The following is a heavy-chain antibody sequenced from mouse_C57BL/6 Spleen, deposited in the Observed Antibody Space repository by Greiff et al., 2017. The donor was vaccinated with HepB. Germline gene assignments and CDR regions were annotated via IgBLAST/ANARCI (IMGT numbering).Heavy chain of an antibody. J-gene: IGHJ3*01. CDR2: ISDGGSYT. Sequence: EVNVVESGGGLVKPGGSLKLSCAASGFTFSSYAMSWVRQTPEKRLEWVATISDGGSYTYYPDNVKGRFTISRDNAKNNLYLQRSHLKSEDTAMYYCARAPITTVVGPFAYWGQGTLVTVSA. V-gene: IGHV5-4*03. D-gene: IGHD1-1*01. CDR3: ARAPITTVVGPFAY. CDR1: GFTFSSYA.